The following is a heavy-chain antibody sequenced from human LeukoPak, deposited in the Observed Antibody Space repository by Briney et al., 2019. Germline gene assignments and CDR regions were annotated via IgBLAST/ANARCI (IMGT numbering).Heavy chain of an antibody. CDR3: ASPWRRMVRGVSNVFDI. Sequence: SETVSYKACGYTFTSYDINWVRQAPGQALEGMGWMNPNRCNTGYAQKFQGRVTMTRNTSISTAYMELSSLRSEDTAVYYCASPWRRMVRGVSNVFDIWGQGTMVAVCS. D-gene: IGHD3-10*01. CDR1: GYTFTSYD. CDR2: MNPNRCNT. J-gene: IGHJ3*02. V-gene: IGHV1-8*01.